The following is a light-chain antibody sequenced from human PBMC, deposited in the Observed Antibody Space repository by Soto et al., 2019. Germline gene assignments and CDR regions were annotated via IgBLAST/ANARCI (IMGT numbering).Light chain of an antibody. CDR2: AAS. CDR1: QTISRY. J-gene: IGKJ3*01. V-gene: IGKV1-39*01. CDR3: QQSHSIPST. Sequence: DIHMSQSASSLSASVGYRFTVTCRASQTISRYLNWYQQKAGKAPKLLIHAASSLQSGVPPRFSGSGSGTDFTLTISSLPPEDFATFYCQQSHSIPSTFGPGTKVDIK.